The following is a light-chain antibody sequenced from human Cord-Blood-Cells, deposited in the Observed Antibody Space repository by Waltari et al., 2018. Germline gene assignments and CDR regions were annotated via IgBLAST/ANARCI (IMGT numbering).Light chain of an antibody. CDR2: AAS. Sequence: DIQMTQSQSSLSASVGARVTITCRASQSISSYLNWYQQKQGKAPKLLIYAASSLQSGVPSRFSGSGSGTDFTLTISSLQPEDFATYYCQQSYSTPFTFGPGTKVDIK. CDR1: QSISSY. CDR3: QQSYSTPFT. V-gene: IGKV1-39*01. J-gene: IGKJ3*01.